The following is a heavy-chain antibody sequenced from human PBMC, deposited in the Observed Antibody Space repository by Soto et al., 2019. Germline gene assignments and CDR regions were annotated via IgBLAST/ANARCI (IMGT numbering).Heavy chain of an antibody. CDR1: GFTFSSYA. Sequence: GGSLRLSFAASGFTFSSYAMSWVSQDPGKGLEWVSAISGSDDSTYYADSVKGRFTISRDDAKNTLYLQMSSLRADDTAVYYCARMGVWGQGTTLTVSS. J-gene: IGHJ6*02. CDR2: ISGSDDST. V-gene: IGHV3-23*01. CDR3: ARMGV.